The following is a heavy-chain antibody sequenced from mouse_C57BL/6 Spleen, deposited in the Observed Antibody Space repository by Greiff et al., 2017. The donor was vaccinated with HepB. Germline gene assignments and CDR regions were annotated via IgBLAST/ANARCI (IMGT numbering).Heavy chain of an antibody. Sequence: QVHVKQSGAELVRPGTSVKMSCKASGYTFTNYWIGWAKQRPGHGLEWIGDIYPGGGYTNYNEKFKGKATLTADKSSSTAYMQFSSLTSEDSAIYYCARMGGNPWYFDVWGTGTTVTVSS. D-gene: IGHD2-1*01. V-gene: IGHV1-63*01. CDR2: IYPGGGYT. CDR1: GYTFTNYW. J-gene: IGHJ1*03. CDR3: ARMGGNPWYFDV.